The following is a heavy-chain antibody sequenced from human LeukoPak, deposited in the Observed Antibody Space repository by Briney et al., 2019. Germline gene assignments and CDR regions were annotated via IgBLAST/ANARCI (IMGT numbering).Heavy chain of an antibody. J-gene: IGHJ6*04. V-gene: IGHV3-30*18. CDR1: GFTFSSYG. CDR3: AKAGAGVRGPKNYGMDV. D-gene: IGHD3-10*01. CDR2: ISYDGSNK. Sequence: GRSLRLSCAASGFTFSSYGMHWVRQAPGKGLEWVAVISYDGSNKYYADSVKGRFTISRDNSKNTLYLQMNSLRAEDTAVYYCAKAGAGVRGPKNYGMDVWGKGTTVTVSS.